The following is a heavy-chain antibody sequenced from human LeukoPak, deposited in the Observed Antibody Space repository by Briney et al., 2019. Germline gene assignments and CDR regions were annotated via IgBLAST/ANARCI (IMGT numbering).Heavy chain of an antibody. D-gene: IGHD6-13*01. J-gene: IGHJ4*02. CDR3: ARAITAVDSY. Sequence: GGSLRLSCAASAFTFSSYWMNWVRQAPGKGLEWVAGIDEDGTEKYYVESVKGRFTISRDNAKKAVYLQMNSLRADDTAVYYCARAITAVDSYWGQGALVTVSS. V-gene: IGHV3-7*01. CDR2: IDEDGTEK. CDR1: AFTFSSYW.